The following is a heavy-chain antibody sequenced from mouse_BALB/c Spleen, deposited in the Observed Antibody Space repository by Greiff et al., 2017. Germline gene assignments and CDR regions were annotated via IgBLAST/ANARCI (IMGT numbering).Heavy chain of an antibody. Sequence: EVQLVESGGGLVQPGGSRKLSCAASGFTFSSFGMHWVRQAPEKGLEWVAYISSGSSTIYYADTVKGRFTISRDNPKNTLFLQMTSLRSEDTAMYYCARGAGSSWYFDVWGAGTTVTVSS. CDR1: GFTFSSFG. J-gene: IGHJ1*01. V-gene: IGHV5-17*02. CDR3: ARGAGSSWYFDV. D-gene: IGHD1-1*01. CDR2: ISSGSSTI.